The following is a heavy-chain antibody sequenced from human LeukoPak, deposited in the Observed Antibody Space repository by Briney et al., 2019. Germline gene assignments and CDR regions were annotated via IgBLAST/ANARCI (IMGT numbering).Heavy chain of an antibody. CDR2: IYYSGST. J-gene: IGHJ3*02. Sequence: PSETLSLTCTVSGGSISTYYWSWIRQSPGKGLEWIGSIYYSGSTNYNPSLKSRVTISVDTSKNQFSLELSSVTAADTAVYYCAVNSTIHTFDISGQGTMVTVSS. V-gene: IGHV4-59*08. CDR3: AVNSTIHTFDI. CDR1: GGSISTYY. D-gene: IGHD3-9*01.